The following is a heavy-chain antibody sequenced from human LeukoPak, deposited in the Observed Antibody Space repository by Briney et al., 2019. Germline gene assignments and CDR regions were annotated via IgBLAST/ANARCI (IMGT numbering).Heavy chain of an antibody. CDR2: VRAGGGGA. D-gene: IGHD3-22*01. Sequence: GASLTLSCSASGFTFSNFPMHWARQAPGQPLHYVSAVRAGGGGAYDAGSVRGRFTISRDNSKNTVSLQMGSLRAEDTAVYYCVKAILFGSVSYYADWGQGTLVTVSS. CDR1: GFTFSNFP. V-gene: IGHV3-64D*09. CDR3: VKAILFGSVSYYAD. J-gene: IGHJ4*02.